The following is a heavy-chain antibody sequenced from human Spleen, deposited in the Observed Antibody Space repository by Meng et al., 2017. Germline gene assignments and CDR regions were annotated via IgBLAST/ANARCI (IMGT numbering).Heavy chain of an antibody. V-gene: IGHV1-3*01. CDR2: INPDIGNT. CDR3: ARVSSGQVAWHY. D-gene: IGHD5-12*01. CDR1: GYTFTFYD. J-gene: IGHJ4*02. Sequence: QVPLLHSGAELKKPGASVKISCPVSGYTFTFYDPHWVRQAPGQSLEWMGWINPDIGNTEYSQKFQGRVTITRDTSASAAYMELSSLRSEDTAVYYCARVSSGQVAWHYWGQGTLVTVSS.